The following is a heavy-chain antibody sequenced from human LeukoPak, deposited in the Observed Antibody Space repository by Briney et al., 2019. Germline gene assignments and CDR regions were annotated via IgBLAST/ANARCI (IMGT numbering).Heavy chain of an antibody. J-gene: IGHJ3*02. CDR3: ARGGGYLSAFDI. V-gene: IGHV3-53*01. CDR1: GFTVSSNY. CDR2: IYSGGST. Sequence: GGSLRLSCAASGFTVSSNYMSWVRQAPGKGLEWGSIIYSGGSTFYADSVKGRFTISRDNSKNTLYLQMNSLRAEDTAVYYCARGGGYLSAFDIWGQGTMVTVSS. D-gene: IGHD3-16*01.